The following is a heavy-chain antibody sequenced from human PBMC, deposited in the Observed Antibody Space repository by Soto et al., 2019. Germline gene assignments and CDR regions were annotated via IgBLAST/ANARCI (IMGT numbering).Heavy chain of an antibody. Sequence: LSLSCAASGFTFSSYAMHWVRQAPGKGLEWVAVISYDGSNKYYADSVKGRFTISRDNSKNTLYLQMNSLRAEDTAVYYCARDRVYCSSTSCYYYGMDVWGQGTTVTVSS. V-gene: IGHV3-30-3*01. CDR1: GFTFSSYA. CDR2: ISYDGSNK. CDR3: ARDRVYCSSTSCYYYGMDV. J-gene: IGHJ6*02. D-gene: IGHD2-2*01.